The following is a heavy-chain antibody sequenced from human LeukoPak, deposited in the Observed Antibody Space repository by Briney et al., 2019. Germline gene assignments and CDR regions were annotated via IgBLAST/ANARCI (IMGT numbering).Heavy chain of an antibody. CDR1: GFTFSNYA. V-gene: IGHV3-23*01. J-gene: IGHJ5*02. CDR2: ISGSGGST. D-gene: IGHD3-16*01. CDR3: ARAWGYNWFDP. Sequence: GGSLRLSCAASGFTFSNYAMSWVRQAPGKGLEWVSAISGSGGSTYYADSVKGRFTISRDNSKNTLYLQMNSLRAEDTAVYYCARAWGYNWFDPWGQGTLVTVSS.